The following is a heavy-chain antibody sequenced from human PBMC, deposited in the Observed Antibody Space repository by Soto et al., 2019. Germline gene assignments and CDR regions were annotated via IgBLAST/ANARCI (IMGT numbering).Heavy chain of an antibody. V-gene: IGHV4-31*03. CDR2: IYYSGST. Sequence: PSETLSLTCTVSGGSISSGGYYWSWIRQHPGKGLEWIGYIYYSGSTYYNPSLKSRVTISVDTSKNQFSLKLSSVTAADTAVYYCARVVSIGRPYYFDYWRQGTLVTVSS. J-gene: IGHJ4*02. CDR1: GGSISSGGYY. CDR3: ARVVSIGRPYYFDY. D-gene: IGHD2-21*01.